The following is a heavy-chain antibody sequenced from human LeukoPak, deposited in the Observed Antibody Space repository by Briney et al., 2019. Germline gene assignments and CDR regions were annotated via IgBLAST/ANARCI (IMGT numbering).Heavy chain of an antibody. CDR2: ISWNSGSI. J-gene: IGHJ4*02. Sequence: AGGSLRLSCAASGFTFDDYAMHWVRQAPGKGLEWVSGISWNSGSIGYADSVKGRFTISRDNAKNSLYLQMNSLRAEDTALYYCAKDSGDYWGQGTLVTVSS. CDR3: AKDSGDY. V-gene: IGHV3-9*01. CDR1: GFTFDDYA.